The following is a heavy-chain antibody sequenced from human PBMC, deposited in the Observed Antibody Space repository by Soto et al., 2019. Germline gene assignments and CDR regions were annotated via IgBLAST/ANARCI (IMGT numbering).Heavy chain of an antibody. CDR1: GFTFSHAW. D-gene: IGHD2-15*01. V-gene: IGHV3-15*01. CDR3: CVVKRLDQYSTSGYWFDP. J-gene: IGHJ5*02. Sequence: GGSLRLSCAASGFTFSHAWTSWVRQAPGKGLEWVGRIKSKADGETKDYGAPVRGRFTISRDDAKDTLYLQMNSLRIEDTAVYYCCVVKRLDQYSTSGYWFDPWGPGTLVTVSS. CDR2: IKSKADGETK.